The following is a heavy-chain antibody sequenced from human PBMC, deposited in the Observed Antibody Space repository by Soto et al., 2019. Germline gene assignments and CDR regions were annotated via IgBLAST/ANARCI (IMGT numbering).Heavy chain of an antibody. Sequence: SLRLSCAASGFTFSSYSMNWVRQAPGKGLEWVSSISSSSSYIYYADSVKGRFTISRDNAKNSLYLQMNSLTAEDTAVYYCARDPCSGGSCYNYFGYWGQGTLVTV. CDR1: GFTFSSYS. CDR2: ISSSSSYI. CDR3: ARDPCSGGSCYNYFGY. V-gene: IGHV3-21*01. J-gene: IGHJ4*02. D-gene: IGHD2-15*01.